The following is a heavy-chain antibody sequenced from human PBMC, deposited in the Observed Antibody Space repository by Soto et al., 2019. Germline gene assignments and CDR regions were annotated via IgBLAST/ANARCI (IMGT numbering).Heavy chain of an antibody. Sequence: ASVKVSCKASDYTFTSYGISWVRQAPGQGLEWMGWISAYNGNTNYAQNLQGRVTMTTDTSTSTAYMELRSLRSDDTAVYYCASCSSTSCSPVYGMDVWGQGTTVTVSS. CDR3: ASCSSTSCSPVYGMDV. D-gene: IGHD2-2*01. J-gene: IGHJ6*02. CDR1: DYTFTSYG. V-gene: IGHV1-18*01. CDR2: ISAYNGNT.